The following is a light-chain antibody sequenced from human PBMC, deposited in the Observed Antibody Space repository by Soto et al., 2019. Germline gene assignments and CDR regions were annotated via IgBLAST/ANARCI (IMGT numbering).Light chain of an antibody. V-gene: IGLV2-14*01. CDR2: EVS. J-gene: IGLJ3*02. Sequence: QSALTQPASVSGSPGQSITISCTGTSSDVGGYNYVSWYQQHPGKAPKLMIYEVSNRPSGVSNRFSGSKSGNTASLTISGLQAEDEADYYCSSYTSSSTLEVFGGGTKAHRP. CDR3: SSYTSSSTLEV. CDR1: SSDVGGYNY.